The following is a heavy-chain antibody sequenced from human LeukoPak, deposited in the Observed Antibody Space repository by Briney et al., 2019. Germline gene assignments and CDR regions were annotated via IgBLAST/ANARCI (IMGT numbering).Heavy chain of an antibody. Sequence: PSETLSLTCTVSGGSISSGSYYWSWIRQPAGKGLEWIGRIYTSGSTNYNPSLMSRVTLSVDTSRNQFSLSLRSMTAADTAVYYCARTEPSGTTSHWGQGTLVTVSS. D-gene: IGHD1-1*01. CDR1: GGSISSGSYY. J-gene: IGHJ4*02. V-gene: IGHV4-61*02. CDR3: ARTEPSGTTSH. CDR2: IYTSGST.